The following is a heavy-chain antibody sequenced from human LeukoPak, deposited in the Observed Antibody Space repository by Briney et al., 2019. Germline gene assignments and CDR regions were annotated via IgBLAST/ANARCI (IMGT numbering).Heavy chain of an antibody. V-gene: IGHV5-51*01. CDR3: ARLQLERRYYYGMDV. CDR2: IYPGDSDT. J-gene: IGHJ6*02. Sequence: GESLKISCKGSGYSFTSYWIGWVRQMPGKGLEWMGIIYPGDSDTRYSPSFQGQVTISADKSISTAYLQWSSLKASDTAMYYCARLQLERRYYYGMDVWGQGTTVTVSS. CDR1: GYSFTSYW. D-gene: IGHD1-1*01.